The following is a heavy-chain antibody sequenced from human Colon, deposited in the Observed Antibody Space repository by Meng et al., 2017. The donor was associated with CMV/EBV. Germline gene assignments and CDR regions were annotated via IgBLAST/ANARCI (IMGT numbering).Heavy chain of an antibody. J-gene: IGHJ4*02. CDR2: FIPIFGTA. D-gene: IGHD3-16*01. CDR3: ARERVGGSSPPYFDY. V-gene: IGHV1-69*05. Sequence: SGGTFSSYAIRWGRQAPGQGIEWMGGFIPIFGTANYEQKFQGRVTITTDESTGTAYMELRSLRSEDTAVYYCARERVGGSSPPYFDYWGQGTLVTVSS. CDR1: GGTFSSYA.